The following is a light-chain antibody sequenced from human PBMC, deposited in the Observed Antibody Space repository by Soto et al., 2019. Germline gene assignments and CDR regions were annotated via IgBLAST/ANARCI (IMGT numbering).Light chain of an antibody. CDR1: QSVSSSY. Sequence: EIVLTQSPGTLSLSPGERATLSGRASQSVSSSYLAWYQQKPGQAPRLLIYGASSRATGIPDRFSGSGSGTDFPLTISRLEPEDFAVYYCLQYGSSPPTWTFGQGTKVEIK. CDR3: LQYGSSPPTWT. V-gene: IGKV3-20*01. CDR2: GAS. J-gene: IGKJ1*01.